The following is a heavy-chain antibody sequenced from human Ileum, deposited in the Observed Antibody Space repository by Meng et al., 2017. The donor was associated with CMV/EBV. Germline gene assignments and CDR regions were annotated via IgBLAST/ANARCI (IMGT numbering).Heavy chain of an antibody. D-gene: IGHD1-7*01. Sequence: GGSLRLSCTASGFTFSNYAMSWVRQAPGKGLEWVSTITRGADSAYHADSVKGRFTISRDNSKNTLYLQMSTLRAEDTAEYYCAKRASGTLDSWGQGTLVTVSS. V-gene: IGHV3-23*01. J-gene: IGHJ4*02. CDR3: AKRASGTLDS. CDR1: GFTFSNYA. CDR2: ITRGADSA.